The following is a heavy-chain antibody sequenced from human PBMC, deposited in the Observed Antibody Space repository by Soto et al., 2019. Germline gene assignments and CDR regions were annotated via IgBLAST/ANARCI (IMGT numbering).Heavy chain of an antibody. CDR3: VRHVRTAGSYGRDV. CDR1: GYRFTNSW. CDR2: IYPGDSDT. V-gene: IGHV5-51*01. D-gene: IGHD3-10*02. Sequence: GESLKISCHSSGYRFTNSWIAWVRQMHGKALEWMGTIYPGDSDTTYSPSFQGPVTISADKSISTAYLQWSSLKASDTAMYYCVRHVRTAGSYGRDVWGQGTTVTVAS. J-gene: IGHJ6*02.